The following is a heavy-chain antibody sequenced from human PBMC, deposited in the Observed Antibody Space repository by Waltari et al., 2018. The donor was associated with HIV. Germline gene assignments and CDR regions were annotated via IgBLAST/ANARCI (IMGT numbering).Heavy chain of an antibody. J-gene: IGHJ4*01. CDR1: GFTFDNYG. Sequence: QVQLVESGGGVVQPGGSLRLSCVASGFTFDNYGIHWVRQAPGDVLECVASIADYGLHIYYADSVNGRFTISIDNSKNTVYLQMTSLRPEDTTVYSCAKEGWDLLEFGYYFDSWGQGTLVTVSS. CDR2: IADYGLHI. D-gene: IGHD1-26*01. V-gene: IGHV3-30*18. CDR3: AKEGWDLLEFGYYFDS.